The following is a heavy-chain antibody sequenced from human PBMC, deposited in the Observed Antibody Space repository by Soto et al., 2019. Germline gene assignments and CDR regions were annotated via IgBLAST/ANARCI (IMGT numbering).Heavy chain of an antibody. V-gene: IGHV5-10-1*01. CDR2: IDPSDSQT. CDR1: GYSFAGYW. D-gene: IGHD3-22*01. J-gene: IGHJ4*02. CDR3: ARQIYDSDTGPNFQYYFDS. Sequence: GESLKISCKGSGYSFAGYWITWVRQKPGKGLEWMGRIDPSDSQTYYSPSFRGHVTISATRSITTVFLQWSSLRASDTAMYYCARQIYDSDTGPNFQYYFDSWGPGTPVTVSS.